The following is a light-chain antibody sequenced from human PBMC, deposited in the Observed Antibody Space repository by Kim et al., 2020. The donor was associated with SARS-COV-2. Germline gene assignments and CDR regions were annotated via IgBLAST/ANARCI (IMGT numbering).Light chain of an antibody. V-gene: IGKV1-27*01. CDR3: QNYNSSPLT. CDR2: AAS. CDR1: QSIGSH. Sequence: ASVGDRVTITCRASQSIGSHLVWYQQKPGKVPKVLMYAASTLQSGVPARFSGSGSGTDFTLTISSLQPEDVATYYCQNYNSSPLTFGGGTKVDIK. J-gene: IGKJ4*01.